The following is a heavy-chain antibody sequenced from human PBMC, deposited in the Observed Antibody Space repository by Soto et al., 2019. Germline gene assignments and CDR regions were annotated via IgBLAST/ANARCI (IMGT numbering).Heavy chain of an antibody. CDR3: ARGSSRRDNWFDP. D-gene: IGHD6-19*01. Sequence: KTSETLSLTCAVYGGSFSGYYWSCIRQPPGKGLEWIGEINHSGSTNYNPSLKSRVTISVDTSKNQFSLKLSSVTAADTAVYYCARGSSRRDNWFDPWGQGTLVTVST. V-gene: IGHV4-34*01. CDR2: INHSGST. CDR1: GGSFSGYY. J-gene: IGHJ5*02.